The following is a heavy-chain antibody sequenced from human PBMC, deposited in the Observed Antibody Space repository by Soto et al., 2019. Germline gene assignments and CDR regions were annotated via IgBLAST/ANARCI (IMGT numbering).Heavy chain of an antibody. CDR1: GFTFSSYA. CDR2: ISGSGGST. Sequence: GGSLRLSCAASGFTFSSYAMSWVRQAPGKGLEWFSAISGSGGSTYYADSVKGRFTISRDNSKNTLYLQMNSLRAEDTAVYYCAKDVYYDSSGYYPPPYGMDVWGQGTTVTVSS. CDR3: AKDVYYDSSGYYPPPYGMDV. D-gene: IGHD3-22*01. J-gene: IGHJ6*02. V-gene: IGHV3-23*01.